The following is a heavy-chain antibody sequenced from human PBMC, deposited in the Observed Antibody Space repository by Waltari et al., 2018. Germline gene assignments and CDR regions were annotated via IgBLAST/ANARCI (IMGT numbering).Heavy chain of an antibody. D-gene: IGHD3-10*02. Sequence: QVQLQQWGAGMLKPTETLSLTCAVYGGSLSGYYWTWTSQPHGKGLEWSVEINHSGSTNYNPSLKSRVTISVDTSKNQFSLKLSSVTSADTAVYYCARMKCSGYYYYYGMDVWGQGTTVTVSS. CDR2: INHSGST. CDR1: GGSLSGYY. J-gene: IGHJ6*02. V-gene: IGHV4-34*01. CDR3: ARMKCSGYYYYYGMDV.